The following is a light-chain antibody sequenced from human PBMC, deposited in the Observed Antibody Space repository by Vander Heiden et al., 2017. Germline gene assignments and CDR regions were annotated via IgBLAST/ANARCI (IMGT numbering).Light chain of an antibody. Sequence: IQMTQSPSSLSASVGDRVTITCQASQDISNYLNWYQQKPGKAPKLLIYDASNLETGVPSRFSGSGSGTDFTFTISSLQPEDIATYYCQQYDNPRYTFGQGTKLEIK. V-gene: IGKV1-33*01. CDR1: QDISNY. CDR2: DAS. CDR3: QQYDNPRYT. J-gene: IGKJ2*01.